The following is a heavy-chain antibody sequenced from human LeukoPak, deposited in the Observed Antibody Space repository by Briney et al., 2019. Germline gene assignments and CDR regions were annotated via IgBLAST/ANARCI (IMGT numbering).Heavy chain of an antibody. D-gene: IGHD6-13*01. Sequence: ASVKVSCKASGYTFTSYGISWVRQAPGQGLEWMGWISAYNGNTNYAQKLQGRVTMTTDTSTSTAYMELRSLRSDDTAVYYCASAYSSSWYWGFDYWGQGTLVTVSS. CDR2: ISAYNGNT. CDR3: ASAYSSSWYWGFDY. J-gene: IGHJ4*02. V-gene: IGHV1-18*01. CDR1: GYTFTSYG.